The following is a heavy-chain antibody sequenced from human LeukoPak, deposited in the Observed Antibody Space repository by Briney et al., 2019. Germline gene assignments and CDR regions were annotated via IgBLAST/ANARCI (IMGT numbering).Heavy chain of an antibody. CDR3: ARGGSWIQLWLAFDI. Sequence: GASVKVSCKASGYTFTSYDINWVRQATGQGLEWMGWMNPNSGNTGYAQKFQGRVTITRNTYISTAYMELSSLRSEDTAVYYCARGGSWIQLWLAFDIWGQGTMVTVSS. CDR1: GYTFTSYD. CDR2: MNPNSGNT. V-gene: IGHV1-8*03. J-gene: IGHJ3*02. D-gene: IGHD5-18*01.